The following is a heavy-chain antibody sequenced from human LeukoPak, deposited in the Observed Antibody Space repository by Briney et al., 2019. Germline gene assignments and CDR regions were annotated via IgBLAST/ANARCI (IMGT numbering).Heavy chain of an antibody. CDR1: GYTFTSYG. J-gene: IGHJ5*02. D-gene: IGHD2-2*01. CDR2: ISAHNGKT. V-gene: IGHV1-18*01. CDR3: ARGDVVVSAAVRFDP. Sequence: GASVEVSCKASGYTFTSYGITWVRQAPGQGLEWMGWISAHNGKTNYAQKFQGRVTMTTDTPTSTAYMELRSLRSDNTAVYYCARGDVVVSAAVRFDPWGQGTLVTVSS.